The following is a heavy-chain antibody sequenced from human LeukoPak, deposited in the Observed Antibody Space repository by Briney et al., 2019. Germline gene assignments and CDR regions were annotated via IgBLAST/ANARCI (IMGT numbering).Heavy chain of an antibody. J-gene: IGHJ6*03. CDR3: AKDPAKDFDCSLDYYMDV. CDR2: ISGSSGDA. CDR1: GFPFSSYA. Sequence: GGSLRLSCAGPGFPFSSYAMTWVRQAPGKGLEWVSSISGSSGDALSADSVKGRFIISRDNSTNALYLQMNSLRVEDTAVYYCAKDPAKDFDCSLDYYMDVWGKGTTVIVSS. V-gene: IGHV3-23*01. D-gene: IGHD3-9*01.